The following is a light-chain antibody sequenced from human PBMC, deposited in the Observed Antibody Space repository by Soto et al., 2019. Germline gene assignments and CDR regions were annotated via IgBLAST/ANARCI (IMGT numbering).Light chain of an antibody. J-gene: IGKJ2*01. CDR1: QSISTN. V-gene: IGKV3-15*01. CDR2: NVS. Sequence: VSSPSSTNLSLSPGERATLSCRASQSISTNLAWYQPKPGQAPRLLTYNVSPTATGIPDRISGRGYGTEFTLTISSLLSFFIDTATTEMYT. CDR3: EMYT.